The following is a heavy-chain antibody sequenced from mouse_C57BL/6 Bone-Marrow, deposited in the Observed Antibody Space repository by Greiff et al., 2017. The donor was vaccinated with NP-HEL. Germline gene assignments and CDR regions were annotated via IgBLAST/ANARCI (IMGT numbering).Heavy chain of an antibody. CDR2: ISPYYGDA. J-gene: IGHJ2*01. Sequence: VKLMESGPELVRPGVSVKISCKGSGYTFTDYAMHWVKQSHAKGLEWIGVISPYYGDASYNQKFKDKATLTVDKSSSTAYMELARLTSEDSAVYYGARTSYYGSSAGFDYWGQGTTLTVSS. CDR3: ARTSYYGSSAGFDY. CDR1: GYTFTDYA. D-gene: IGHD1-1*01. V-gene: IGHV1-67*01.